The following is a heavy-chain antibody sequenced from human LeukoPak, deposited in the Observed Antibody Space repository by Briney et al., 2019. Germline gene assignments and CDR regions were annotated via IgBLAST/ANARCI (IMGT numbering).Heavy chain of an antibody. V-gene: IGHV1-69*04. CDR2: IIPILGVA. CDR3: ARGGDGDGYNYNNFDY. CDR1: GGTFSSYA. J-gene: IGHJ4*02. Sequence: SVKVSCKASGGTFSSYAISWVRQAPGQGLEWMGRIIPILGVANYAQKFQGRVTITADKSTSTAYMELSSLRSEDTAVYYCARGGDGDGYNYNNFDYWGQGTLVTVSS. D-gene: IGHD5-24*01.